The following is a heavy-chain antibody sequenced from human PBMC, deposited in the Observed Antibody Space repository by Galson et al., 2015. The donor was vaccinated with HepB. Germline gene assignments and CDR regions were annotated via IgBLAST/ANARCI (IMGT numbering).Heavy chain of an antibody. J-gene: IGHJ4*02. D-gene: IGHD5-24*01. CDR1: GYTFTSYA. CDR2: ISAYNGNT. CDR3: ARDRALATITGNSYDY. V-gene: IGHV1-18*01. Sequence: SVKVSCKASGYTFTSYAMHWVRQAPGQRLEWMGWISAYNGNTNYAQKLQGRVTMTTDTSTSTAYMELRSLRSDDTAVYYCARDRALATITGNSYDYWGQGTLVTVSS.